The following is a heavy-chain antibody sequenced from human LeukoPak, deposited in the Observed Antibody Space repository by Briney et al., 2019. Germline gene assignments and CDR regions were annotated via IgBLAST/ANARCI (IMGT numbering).Heavy chain of an antibody. V-gene: IGHV3-30*18. J-gene: IGHJ3*02. CDR2: ISYDGSNK. D-gene: IGHD4-17*01. CDR3: AKTSKSGDGLIDAFDI. Sequence: RAGGSLRLSCAASGFTFSSYGMHWVRQAPGKGLEWVAVISYDGSNKYYADSVKGRFTISRDNSKNTLYLQMNSLRAEDTAVYYCAKTSKSGDGLIDAFDIWGQETMVTVSS. CDR1: GFTFSSYG.